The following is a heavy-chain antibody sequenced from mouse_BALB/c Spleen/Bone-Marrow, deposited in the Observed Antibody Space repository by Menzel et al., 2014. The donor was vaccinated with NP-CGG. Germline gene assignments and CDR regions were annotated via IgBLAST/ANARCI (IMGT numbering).Heavy chain of an antibody. Sequence: EVKLVESGAELVKPGASVKLSCTASGFNIKDTYMHWVKQRPEQGLEWIGRIDPANGNTKYDPKFQGKATITADTSSNTAYPQLSSLTSEDTAVYYCASYYYGSSSFAYWGQGTLVTVSA. CDR1: GFNIKDTY. CDR2: IDPANGNT. D-gene: IGHD1-1*01. J-gene: IGHJ3*01. V-gene: IGHV14-3*02. CDR3: ASYYYGSSSFAY.